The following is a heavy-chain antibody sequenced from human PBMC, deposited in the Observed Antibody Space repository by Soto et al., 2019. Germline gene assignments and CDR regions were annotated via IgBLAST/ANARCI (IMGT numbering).Heavy chain of an antibody. Sequence: ASAKVSCKASGYTFTGYYIYWVRQAPGPVLERMGWILSESGATNSTQYLQGRVTLSSETSSNAGFLGLSWKRSDHTTVYFCARGGGIKIIGKINWLDPWGQGTLVTVSS. J-gene: IGHJ5*02. D-gene: IGHD3-3*01. CDR3: ARGGGIKIIGKINWLDP. CDR2: ILSESGAT. V-gene: IGHV1-2*02. CDR1: GYTFTGYY.